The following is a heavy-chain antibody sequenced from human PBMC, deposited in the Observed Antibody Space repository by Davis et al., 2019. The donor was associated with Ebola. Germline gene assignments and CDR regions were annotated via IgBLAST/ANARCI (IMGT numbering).Heavy chain of an antibody. J-gene: IGHJ4*02. D-gene: IGHD3-22*01. CDR2: VHGGNGNT. V-gene: IGHV1-3*01. CDR1: GYTFTSYA. Sequence: ASVKVSCKASGYTFTSYAMHWVRQAPGQRLEWMGWVHGGNGNTKYSQRFQGRVTITTDTSASTAYMEVGSLRADDTAVYYCAKELDYDSPAFDYWGQGTLVSVS. CDR3: AKELDYDSPAFDY.